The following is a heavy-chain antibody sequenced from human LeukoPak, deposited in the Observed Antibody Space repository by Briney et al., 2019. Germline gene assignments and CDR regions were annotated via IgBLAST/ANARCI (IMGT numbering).Heavy chain of an antibody. CDR1: GYSFTSYW. Sequence: GESLKISCKGSGYSFTSYWIGWVRQMPGKGLEWMEIIYPGDSDTRYSPSFQGQVTISADKSISTAYLQWSSLKASDTAMYYRARHGTGGYSYGHTDYWGQGTLVTVSS. CDR2: IYPGDSDT. J-gene: IGHJ4*02. V-gene: IGHV5-51*01. D-gene: IGHD5-18*01. CDR3: ARHGTGGYSYGHTDY.